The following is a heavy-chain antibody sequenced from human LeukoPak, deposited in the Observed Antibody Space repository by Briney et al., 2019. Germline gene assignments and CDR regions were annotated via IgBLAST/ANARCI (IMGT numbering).Heavy chain of an antibody. J-gene: IGHJ5*02. CDR3: ARAPPKDFGSGSSWFDP. CDR2: RNPNSGNT. CDR1: GYTFTSCD. Sequence: ASVKVSCKASGYTFTSCDINWLRQATGQGLEWMGWRNPNSGNTAYAQNFRGRVTMTTNTSITTANMELSSLTSEDTAVYYCARAPPKDFGSGSSWFDPWGQGALVTVSS. V-gene: IGHV1-8*01. D-gene: IGHD3-10*01.